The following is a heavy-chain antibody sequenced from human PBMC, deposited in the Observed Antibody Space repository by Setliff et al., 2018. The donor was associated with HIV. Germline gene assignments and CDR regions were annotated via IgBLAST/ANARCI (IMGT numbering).Heavy chain of an antibody. Sequence: SETLSLTCAVSGYSISSGYYWGWVRQPPEKGLEWIGSFYHSGSTYYNPSLKSRVTISVDTSKNQFSLKLSSVTAADTAVYYCARAPITIFGVIIIPVYFEYWGQGTLVTVSS. CDR1: GYSISSGYY. J-gene: IGHJ4*02. V-gene: IGHV4-38-2*01. CDR2: FYHSGST. CDR3: ARAPITIFGVIIIPVYFEY. D-gene: IGHD3-3*01.